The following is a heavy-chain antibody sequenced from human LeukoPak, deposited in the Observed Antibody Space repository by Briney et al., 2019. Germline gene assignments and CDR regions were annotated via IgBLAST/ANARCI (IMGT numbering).Heavy chain of an antibody. CDR2: IYHSGST. J-gene: IGHJ4*02. CDR3: ARAPDRYQFDY. V-gene: IGHV4-38-2*02. D-gene: IGHD1-14*01. Sequence: SETLSLTCTVSGYSISSGYYWGWIRQPPGKGLEWIGSIYHSGSTYYNPSLKSRVTISVDTSKNQFSLKLSSVTAADTAVYYCARAPDRYQFDYWGQGTLVTVSS. CDR1: GYSISSGYY.